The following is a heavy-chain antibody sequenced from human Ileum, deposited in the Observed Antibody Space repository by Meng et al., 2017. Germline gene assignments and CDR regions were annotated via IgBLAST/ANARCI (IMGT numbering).Heavy chain of an antibody. CDR2: TRNKANSYST. CDR1: GFTLSDHY. V-gene: IGHV3-72*01. D-gene: IGHD1-26*01. J-gene: IGHJ4*02. CDR3: SRGGSYSAFDY. Sequence: GESLKISCAASGFTLSDHYMDCVRQAPGKGLEWVGRTRNKANSYSTEYAASVKGRFTISRDDSKNSLFLQMNSLKTDDTAVYFCSRGGSYSAFDYWGQGTLVTVSS.